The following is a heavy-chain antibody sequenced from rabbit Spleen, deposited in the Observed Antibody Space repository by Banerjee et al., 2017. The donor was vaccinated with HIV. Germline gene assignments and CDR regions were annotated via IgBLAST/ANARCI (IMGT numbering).Heavy chain of an antibody. V-gene: IGHV1S45*01. CDR1: GFDFNSDFY. J-gene: IGHJ4*01. Sequence: QEQLVESGGDLVKPGASLTLTCTASGFDFNSDFYMCWVRQAPGKGLEWIGCINTATAKGVYATWAKGRFTISRTSSTTVTLQMTSLTAADTATYFCARDLTSVIGWNFNLWGPGTLVTVS. CDR3: ARDLTSVIGWNFNL. D-gene: IGHD1-1*01. CDR2: INTATAKG.